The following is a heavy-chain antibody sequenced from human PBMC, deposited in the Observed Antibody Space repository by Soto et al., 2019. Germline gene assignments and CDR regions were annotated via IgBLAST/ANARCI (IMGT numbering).Heavy chain of an antibody. V-gene: IGHV3-23*01. Sequence: EVQLLESGGGLVQPGGSLRLSCAASGFTFNSYAMSWVRQAPGKGLEWVSGISGSGGTIYYADSVKGRFTLSRDNPKSTLYLQMNSLRAEDTALYYCARAGYCSSSSCIVDYWGQRTLVTVSS. CDR3: ARAGYCSSSSCIVDY. D-gene: IGHD2-2*01. J-gene: IGHJ4*02. CDR2: ISGSGGTI. CDR1: GFTFNSYA.